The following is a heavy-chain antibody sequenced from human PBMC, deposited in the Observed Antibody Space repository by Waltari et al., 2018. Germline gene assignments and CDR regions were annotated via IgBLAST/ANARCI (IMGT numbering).Heavy chain of an antibody. Sequence: QVELVESGGGVAQPGRSLRLSCAASGFTFSYYAMHWVRQAPGKGLAWVAVVSFDGSNQYYADSVKGRVTISRDNSKNTLYLQMNSLITEDTAVYYCARDSWSGNYPDWDFWGQGTLVTVSS. CDR2: VSFDGSNQ. J-gene: IGHJ4*02. CDR3: ARDSWSGNYPDWDF. V-gene: IGHV3-30*04. CDR1: GFTFSYYA. D-gene: IGHD3-10*01.